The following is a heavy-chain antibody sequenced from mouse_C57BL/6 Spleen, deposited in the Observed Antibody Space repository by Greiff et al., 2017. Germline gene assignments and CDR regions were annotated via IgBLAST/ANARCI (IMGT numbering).Heavy chain of an antibody. V-gene: IGHV5-12*01. CDR3: ARAYYSNYFDY. Sequence: EVMLVESGGGLVQPGGSLKLSCAASGFTFSDYYMYWVRQTPEKRLEWVAYISNGGGSTYYPDTVKGRFTISRDNAKNTLYLQMSRLKSEDTAMYYCARAYYSNYFDYWGQGTTLTVSS. J-gene: IGHJ2*01. D-gene: IGHD2-5*01. CDR2: ISNGGGST. CDR1: GFTFSDYY.